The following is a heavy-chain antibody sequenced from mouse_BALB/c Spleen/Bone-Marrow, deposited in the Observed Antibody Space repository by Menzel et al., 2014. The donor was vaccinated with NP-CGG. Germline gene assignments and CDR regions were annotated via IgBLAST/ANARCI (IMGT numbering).Heavy chain of an antibody. CDR2: ISYDGSN. CDR3: AREAMDY. CDR1: GYSITSGYH. J-gene: IGHJ4*01. Sequence: DLEREESRLGLVKRSLSLLVTCSFTGYSITSGYHWHWIRQFPGNKLEWRGYISYDGSNDYDPSLKNRISITPDTSKNNLCLKLNPVTTEDTPTYYCAREAMDYWNHRTT. V-gene: IGHV3-6*02.